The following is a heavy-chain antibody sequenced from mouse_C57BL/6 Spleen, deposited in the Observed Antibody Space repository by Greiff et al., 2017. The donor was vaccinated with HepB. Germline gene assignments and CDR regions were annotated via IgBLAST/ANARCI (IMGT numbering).Heavy chain of an antibody. CDR2: IYPGDGDT. CDR3: ARQRTPRGDFDY. Sequence: QVQLQQSGPELVKPGASVKISCTASGYAFSSSCMYWVKQRSGKGLEWFGRIYPGDGDTHYNAKFKGKATLTADKSSSTAYMQLSSLTSEYSAVYFCARQRTPRGDFDYWGQGTTLTVSS. CDR1: GYAFSSSC. V-gene: IGHV1-82*01. J-gene: IGHJ2*01.